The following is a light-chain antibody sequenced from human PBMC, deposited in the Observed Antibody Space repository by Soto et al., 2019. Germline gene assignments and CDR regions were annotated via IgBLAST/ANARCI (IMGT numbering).Light chain of an antibody. CDR2: GAS. CDR3: QQYRNWPRT. J-gene: IGKJ1*01. CDR1: QSVDIN. V-gene: IGKV3-15*01. Sequence: IVLTQSPATLSVSPWDRVTLSCRASQSVDINLAWYQQKAGQAPRLLVYGASTKATDMPGRVSGRGSGTEFTLTINNLQSEDFAVYDCQQYRNWPRTFGQGTKVDIK.